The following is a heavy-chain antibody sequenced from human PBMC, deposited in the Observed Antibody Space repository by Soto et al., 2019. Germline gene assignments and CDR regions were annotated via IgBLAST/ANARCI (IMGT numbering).Heavy chain of an antibody. Sequence: QVQLVQSGAEVKKPGSSVKVSCKASGGTFSSYTISWVRQSPGQGLEWMGRIIPSLGIANYAQKFQVRVTITADKSTSTAYMELSSLRSEDTAVYYCARDKTTYYFDYWGQGTLVTVSS. CDR2: IIPSLGIA. J-gene: IGHJ4*02. D-gene: IGHD1-7*01. CDR1: GGTFSSYT. V-gene: IGHV1-69*08. CDR3: ARDKTTYYFDY.